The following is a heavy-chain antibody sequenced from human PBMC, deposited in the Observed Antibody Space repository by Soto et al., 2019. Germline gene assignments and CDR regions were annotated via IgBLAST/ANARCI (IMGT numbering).Heavy chain of an antibody. D-gene: IGHD1-26*01. CDR2: IYYSGST. Sequence: QLQLQESGPGLVKPSETLSLTCTVSGGSISSSSYYWGWIRQPPGKGLEWIGSIYYSGSTYCSPSPKIPVHKSVDRSKSEFSVKVSALTAAYSAVYCCARRGIPPHYRYWGRGALVT. CDR3: ARRGIPPHYRY. V-gene: IGHV4-39*01. J-gene: IGHJ4*02. CDR1: GGSISSSSYY.